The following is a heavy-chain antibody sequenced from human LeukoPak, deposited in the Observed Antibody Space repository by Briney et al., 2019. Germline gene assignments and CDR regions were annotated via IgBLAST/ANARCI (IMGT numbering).Heavy chain of an antibody. CDR3: ARESGREPTESYLPDY. CDR2: ISAYNGNT. J-gene: IGHJ4*02. CDR1: GYTFTSYG. V-gene: IGHV1-18*01. Sequence: GASVKVSCKASGYTFTSYGISWVRQAPGQGLEWMGWISAYNGNTNYAQKLQGRVTITRDTSASTAYMELSSLRSEDTAVYYCARESGREPTESYLPDYWGQGTLVTVSS. D-gene: IGHD1-26*01.